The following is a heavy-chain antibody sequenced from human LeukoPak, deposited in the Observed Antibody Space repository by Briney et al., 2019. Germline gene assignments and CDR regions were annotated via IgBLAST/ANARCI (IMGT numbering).Heavy chain of an antibody. V-gene: IGHV1-69*13. CDR3: ASLLLRPTDY. CDR1: GGTFSSYA. CDR2: IIPIFGTA. Sequence: ASVKVSCTASGGTFSSYAISWVRQAPGQGLEWMGGIIPIFGTANYAQKFQGRVTITADESTSTAYMELSSLRSEDTAVYYCASLLLRPTDYWGQGTLVTVSS. D-gene: IGHD3-22*01. J-gene: IGHJ4*02.